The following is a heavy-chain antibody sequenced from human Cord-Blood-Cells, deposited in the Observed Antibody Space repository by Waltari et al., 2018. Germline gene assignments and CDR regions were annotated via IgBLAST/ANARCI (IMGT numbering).Heavy chain of an antibody. CDR3: ARATGTTFSAFDI. J-gene: IGHJ3*02. CDR2: INPSGGST. Sequence: QVQLVQSGAEVKKPGASVKVSCKAFGYTFTSYYMHWVRQAPGQGLEWMGIINPSGGSTSYAQKFQGRVTMTRDTATSTVYMELSSLRSEDTAVYYCARATGTTFSAFDIWGQGTMVTVSS. D-gene: IGHD1-1*01. CDR1: GYTFTSYY. V-gene: IGHV1-46*01.